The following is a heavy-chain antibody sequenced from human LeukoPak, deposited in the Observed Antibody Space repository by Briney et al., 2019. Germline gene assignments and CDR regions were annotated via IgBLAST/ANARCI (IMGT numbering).Heavy chain of an antibody. D-gene: IGHD3-16*01. CDR3: ARGQVAELTGLDYYYYMDV. Sequence: GASVKVSCKASGYTFTSYGISWVRQAPGQGLEWMGWISAYNGNTNYAQKLQGRVTMTTDTSTSTAYMELRSLRSDDTAVYYCARGQVAELTGLDYYYYMDVWGKGTTVTVSS. V-gene: IGHV1-18*01. J-gene: IGHJ6*03. CDR2: ISAYNGNT. CDR1: GYTFTSYG.